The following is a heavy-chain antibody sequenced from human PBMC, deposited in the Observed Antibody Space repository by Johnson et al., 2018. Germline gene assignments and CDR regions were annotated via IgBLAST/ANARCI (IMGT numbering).Heavy chain of an antibody. CDR1: GTSIRSNY. Sequence: QVQLPESGPGLVKPSETLSLTCGVSGTSIRSNYWTWIRQPPGKGLECIGYIYYRGNTNYNPSLKSRVTITVDTSKNQFSLKLSSVTAADTAVSYCARGPPYYYYIDVWGKGTTVTVSS. CDR3: ARGPPYYYYIDV. J-gene: IGHJ6*03. V-gene: IGHV4-59*01. CDR2: IYYRGNT.